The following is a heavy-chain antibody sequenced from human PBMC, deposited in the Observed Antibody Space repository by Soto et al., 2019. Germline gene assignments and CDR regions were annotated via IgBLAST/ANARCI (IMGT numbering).Heavy chain of an antibody. Sequence: QVQLVQSGAEVKKPGSSVKVSCKASGGTFSSYAISWVRQAPGQGLEWMGGIIPIFGTANYAQKFQGRVTITADDSTSTANMELSTLRCEDTAVYSCPSSPPPFGGFWPWAQGTLVTVSS. D-gene: IGHD3-10*01. CDR3: PSSPPPFGGFWP. V-gene: IGHV1-69*12. CDR1: GGTFSSYA. CDR2: IIPIFGTA. J-gene: IGHJ5*02.